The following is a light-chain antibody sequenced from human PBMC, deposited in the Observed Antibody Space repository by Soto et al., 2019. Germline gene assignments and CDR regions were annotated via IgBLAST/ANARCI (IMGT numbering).Light chain of an antibody. CDR1: QSVSSSY. Sequence: EIVLTQYPGTLCLSPGERATLSCRASQSVSSSYLAWYQQKPGQAPRLLIYGASSRATGIPDRFSGSGSGTDFTLTISRLEPEDFAVYYCQQYGSSPWTFGQGTKVEIK. J-gene: IGKJ1*01. CDR2: GAS. V-gene: IGKV3-20*01. CDR3: QQYGSSPWT.